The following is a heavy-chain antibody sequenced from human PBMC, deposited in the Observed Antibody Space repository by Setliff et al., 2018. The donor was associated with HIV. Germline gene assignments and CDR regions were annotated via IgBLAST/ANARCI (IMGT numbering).Heavy chain of an antibody. D-gene: IGHD6-19*01. J-gene: IGHJ5*02. CDR1: GYTFTTFR. Sequence: ASVKVSCKASGYTFTTFRINWVRQAPGQGLEWMGWITPFNGRTSYAQRSQGRVTMTTDTSTNTAYMELRSLRSDDTAVYYCARDIGSVWHNWFDPWGQGTLVTVSS. CDR3: ARDIGSVWHNWFDP. CDR2: ITPFNGRT. V-gene: IGHV1-18*01.